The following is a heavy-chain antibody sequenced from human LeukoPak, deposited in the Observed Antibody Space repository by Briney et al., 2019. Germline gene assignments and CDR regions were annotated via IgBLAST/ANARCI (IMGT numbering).Heavy chain of an antibody. V-gene: IGHV5-51*01. CDR3: ARSIDSGYDYGAFDI. CDR2: NYPGDSDT. Sequence: GESLKISCKGSGYSFATYWIGWVRQMPGKGLEWMGINYPGDSDTTYSPSFQGQVTMSADKSISTAYLQWSSLKASDTAMYYCARSIDSGYDYGAFDIWGQGTMVTVSS. D-gene: IGHD5-12*01. CDR1: GYSFATYW. J-gene: IGHJ3*02.